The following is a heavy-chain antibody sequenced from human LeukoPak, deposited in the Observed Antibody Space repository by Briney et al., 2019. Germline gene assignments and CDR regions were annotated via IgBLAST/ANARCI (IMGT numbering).Heavy chain of an antibody. V-gene: IGHV4-39*07. CDR2: IYTNGPA. CDR1: GGSISSSGYY. Sequence: PSETLSLTCTVSGGSISSSGYYWSWIRQHPGKGLEWIGRIYTNGPANYNPSLKSRVAMSVDTSTKQFSLRLSSVTAADTATYYCARDPECRAGYCTEPQGSAFDVWGQGTMVTVSS. J-gene: IGHJ3*01. CDR3: ARDPECRAGYCTEPQGSAFDV. D-gene: IGHD2-21*02.